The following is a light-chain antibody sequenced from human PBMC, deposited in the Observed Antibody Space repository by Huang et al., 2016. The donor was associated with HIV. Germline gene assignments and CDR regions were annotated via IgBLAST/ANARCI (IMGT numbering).Light chain of an antibody. Sequence: EIVLTQSPATLSLSPGQRATLSCRASQSVGSSLAWYQQKPGQAPRLLLYDASNRATGSPDRCRGSGSGTDFTLTISSLEPEDFAVYYCQQRSNWPLTFGGGTKVEIK. V-gene: IGKV3-11*01. CDR1: QSVGSS. CDR3: QQRSNWPLT. CDR2: DAS. J-gene: IGKJ4*01.